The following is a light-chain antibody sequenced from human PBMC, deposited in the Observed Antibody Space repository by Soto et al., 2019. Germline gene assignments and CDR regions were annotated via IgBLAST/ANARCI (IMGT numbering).Light chain of an antibody. CDR1: SSDVGGYND. J-gene: IGLJ2*01. CDR2: EVS. Sequence: QSVLTQPASVSGSPGQSITISCTGTSSDVGGYNDVSWYQQHPGKAPKLMIYEVSNRPSGVSNRFAGSKSGNTASLTISGLQAEDEADYYGSSYTSSSTRVFGGGTKLTVL. CDR3: SSYTSSSTRV. V-gene: IGLV2-14*01.